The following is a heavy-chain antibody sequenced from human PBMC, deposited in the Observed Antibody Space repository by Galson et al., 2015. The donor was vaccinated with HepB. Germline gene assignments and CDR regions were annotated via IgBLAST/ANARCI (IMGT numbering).Heavy chain of an antibody. V-gene: IGHV3-23*01. CDR3: ARAYCSGGGCYLASYFDY. CDR1: GFAFSNYA. Sequence: SLRLSCAASGFAFSNYAMSWVRQAPGKGLEWVSAIGSRGIATDSVDSVKGRFTISRDSSKNALYLQMNSLRADDTAVYYCARAYCSGGGCYLASYFDYWGQGTLVTVSS. J-gene: IGHJ4*02. D-gene: IGHD2-15*01. CDR2: IGSRGIAT.